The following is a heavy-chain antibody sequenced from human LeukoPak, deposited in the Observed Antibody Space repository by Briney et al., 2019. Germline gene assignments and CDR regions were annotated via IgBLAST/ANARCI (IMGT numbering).Heavy chain of an antibody. V-gene: IGHV3-23*01. CDR1: GFTFSSYA. Sequence: GGSLRLSCVVSGFTFSSYAMSWVRQAPGKGLEWVSAISGSGGSTYYADSVKGRFTISRDDSKNTLYLQMNSLRAEDTAVYYCAKDRDGYTPDYWGQGTLVTVSS. J-gene: IGHJ4*02. CDR2: ISGSGGST. CDR3: AKDRDGYTPDY. D-gene: IGHD5-24*01.